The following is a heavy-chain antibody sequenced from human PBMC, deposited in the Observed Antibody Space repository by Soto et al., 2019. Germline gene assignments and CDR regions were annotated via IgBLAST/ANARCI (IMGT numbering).Heavy chain of an antibody. J-gene: IGHJ3*02. V-gene: IGHV1-2*02. CDR1: GYTFTGYY. CDR2: INPNSGGT. CDR3: ARVRTVPTLYDAFDI. Sequence: ASVKVSCEASGYTFTGYYIHWVRQVPGQGLEWMGWINPNSGGTNYAQKFQGRVTMTRDTSISTAYMELSRLRSDDTAVYYCARVRTVPTLYDAFDIWGQGTLVTV. D-gene: IGHD4-17*01.